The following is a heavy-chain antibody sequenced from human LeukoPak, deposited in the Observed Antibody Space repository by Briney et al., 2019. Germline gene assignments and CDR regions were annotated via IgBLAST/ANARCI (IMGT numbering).Heavy chain of an antibody. CDR2: IYYSGST. J-gene: IGHJ6*03. CDR1: GGSISSYY. CDR3: ARDSGLRYYYYMDV. V-gene: IGHV4-59*01. D-gene: IGHD1-26*01. Sequence: SETLSLTCTVSGGSISSYYWSWIRQPPGKGLEWIGYIYYSGSTNYSPSLKSRVTISVDTSKNQFSLKLSSVTAADTAVYYCARDSGLRYYYYMDVWGKGTTVTISS.